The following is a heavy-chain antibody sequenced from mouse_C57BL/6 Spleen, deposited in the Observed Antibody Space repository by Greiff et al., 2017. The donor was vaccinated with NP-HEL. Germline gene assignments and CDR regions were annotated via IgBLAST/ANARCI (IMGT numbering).Heavy chain of an antibody. CDR1: GFTFSSYA. J-gene: IGHJ2*01. CDR2: ISDGGSYT. CDR3: ARALNSLITTVVSYFDY. V-gene: IGHV5-4*03. Sequence: EVKLMESGGGLVKPGGSLKLSCAASGFTFSSYAMSWVRQTPEKRLEWVATISDGGSYTYYPDNVKGRFTISRDNAKNNLYLQMSHLKSEDTAMYYCARALNSLITTVVSYFDYWGQGTTLTVSS. D-gene: IGHD1-1*01.